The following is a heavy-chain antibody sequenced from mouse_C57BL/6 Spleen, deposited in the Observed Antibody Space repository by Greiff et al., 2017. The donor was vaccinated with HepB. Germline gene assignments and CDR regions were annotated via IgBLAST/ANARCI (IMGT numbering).Heavy chain of an antibody. J-gene: IGHJ4*01. D-gene: IGHD3-2*02. CDR3: ARRAQATCYAMDY. CDR1: GYAFSSSW. CDR2: IYPGDGDT. Sequence: VQLQQSGPELVKPGASVKISCKASGYAFSSSWMNWVKQRPGKGLEWIGRIYPGDGDTNYNGKFKGKATLTADKSSSTAYMQLSSLTSEDSAVYFCARRAQATCYAMDYWGQGTSVTVSS. V-gene: IGHV1-82*01.